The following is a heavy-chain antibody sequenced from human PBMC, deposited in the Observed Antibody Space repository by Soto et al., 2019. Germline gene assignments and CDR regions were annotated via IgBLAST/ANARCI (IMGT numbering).Heavy chain of an antibody. CDR2: INHSGSS. J-gene: IGHJ2*01. CDR3: ARMAGPWYFDL. V-gene: IGHV4-34*01. CDR1: GGSLSGFY. Sequence: ETLSLTCAVHGGSLSGFYWTWIRQPPGKGLEWIGEINHSGSSNYNPPLKSRVTMSLDTSRNQFSLSLNSVTAADTAVYYCARMAGPWYFDLWGRGTLVTVSS.